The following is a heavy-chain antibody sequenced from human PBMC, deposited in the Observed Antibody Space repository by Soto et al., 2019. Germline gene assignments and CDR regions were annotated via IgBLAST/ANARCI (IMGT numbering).Heavy chain of an antibody. Sequence: EVQLVESGGGLVQPGGSLRLSCAASGFTFSSYSMNWVRQAPGKGLGWLSYISTRSDTVYYADSVKGRFTISRDNAKNSLYLQLNSLRDEDTAVYYCTGAIDYWGQGTLVTVSS. CDR1: GFTFSSYS. CDR2: ISTRSDTV. CDR3: TGAIDY. J-gene: IGHJ4*02. V-gene: IGHV3-48*02.